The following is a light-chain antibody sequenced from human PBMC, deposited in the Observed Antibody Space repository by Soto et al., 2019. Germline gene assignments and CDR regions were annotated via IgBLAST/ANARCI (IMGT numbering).Light chain of an antibody. CDR2: DAS. CDR1: HFIITS. Sequence: EIVLTQSPATLSLSLGERPTHSCSASHFIITSLACYQHKPGQAPRLLIYDASDRATGIPGRFSGSGSGTDFTLTITSVEPEDFAVYYCQQRSTWPPITFGQGTRLEIK. J-gene: IGKJ5*01. CDR3: QQRSTWPPIT. V-gene: IGKV3-11*01.